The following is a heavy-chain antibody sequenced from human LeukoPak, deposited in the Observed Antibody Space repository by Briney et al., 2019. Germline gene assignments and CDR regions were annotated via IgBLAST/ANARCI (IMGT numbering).Heavy chain of an antibody. CDR1: GGTFSSYA. J-gene: IGHJ6*02. V-gene: IGHV1-69*13. D-gene: IGHD6-25*01. CDR3: AREAAAGDYYYYGMDV. Sequence: EASVKVSCKASGGTFSSYAISWVRQAPGQGLEWMGGIIPILSTANYAQKFQGRVTITADESTSTAYMELSSLRSEDTAVYYCAREAAAGDYYYYGMDVWGQGTTVTVSS. CDR2: IIPILSTA.